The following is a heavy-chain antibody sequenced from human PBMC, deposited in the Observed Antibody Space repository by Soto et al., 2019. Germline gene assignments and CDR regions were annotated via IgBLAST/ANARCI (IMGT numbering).Heavy chain of an antibody. V-gene: IGHV3-43*01. D-gene: IGHD2-21*01. J-gene: IGHJ6*02. CDR3: TKDIEVALSPSVYYYGMDV. CDR1: GFTFDDYT. CDR2: ISWDGGST. Sequence: EVQLVESGGVVVQPGGSLRLSCAASGFTFDDYTMHWVRQAPGKGLEWVSLISWDGGSTYYADSVKGRFTISRDNSKNSLYLQMNSLRTEDTALYYCTKDIEVALSPSVYYYGMDVWGQGTTVTVSS.